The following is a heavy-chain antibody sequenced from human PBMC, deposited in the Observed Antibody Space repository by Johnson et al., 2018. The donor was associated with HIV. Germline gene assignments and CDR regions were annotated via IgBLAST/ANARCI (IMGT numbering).Heavy chain of an antibody. Sequence: QVQLVESGGGVVQPGTSLRLSCAASGFTFSNYAMGWVRQAPGKGLEWVAVVSYDGSNKYYADSMKGRFTISRDNAKNSLYLQMNSLRAEDTALYYCARGGLGFQNIHDPFDIWGQGTMVTVSS. CDR2: VSYDGSNK. V-gene: IGHV3-30*03. D-gene: IGHD1/OR15-1a*01. CDR3: ARGGLGFQNIHDPFDI. CDR1: GFTFSNYA. J-gene: IGHJ3*02.